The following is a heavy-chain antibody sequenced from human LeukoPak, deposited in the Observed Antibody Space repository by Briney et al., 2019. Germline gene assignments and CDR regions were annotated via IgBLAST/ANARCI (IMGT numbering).Heavy chain of an antibody. Sequence: GGSLRLSCGASGFTFSSYGMSWVRQAPGKGLEWVAFIRYDGNNKYYADSVKGRFTIFRDNSRNTLYLQMNSLRAEDTAVYYCARERGRGQVSPYFDYWGQGTLVTVSS. D-gene: IGHD6-6*01. CDR3: ARERGRGQVSPYFDY. CDR1: GFTFSSYG. J-gene: IGHJ4*02. V-gene: IGHV3-30*02. CDR2: IRYDGNNK.